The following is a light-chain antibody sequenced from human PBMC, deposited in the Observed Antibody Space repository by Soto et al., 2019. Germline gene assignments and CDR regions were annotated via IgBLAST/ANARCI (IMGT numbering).Light chain of an antibody. CDR2: GAS. Sequence: EIVMTQSPATLSVSPGERATLSCRASQSVSSNLAWYQQKPGQAPRLLISGASTRATGIPARFSGSGSGTEFTLTISSLQSEYFAVYYCQQYNNWSYTFGQGTKLEIK. CDR3: QQYNNWSYT. V-gene: IGKV3-15*01. CDR1: QSVSSN. J-gene: IGKJ2*01.